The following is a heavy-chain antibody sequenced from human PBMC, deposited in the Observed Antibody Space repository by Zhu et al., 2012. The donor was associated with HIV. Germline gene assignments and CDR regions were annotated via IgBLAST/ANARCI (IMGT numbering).Heavy chain of an antibody. CDR2: ISWSGEAT. CDR1: GFTFNKYA. CDR3: AKGAAANYHYYYYMDV. V-gene: IGHV3-43*01. D-gene: IGHD3-10*01. J-gene: IGHJ6*03. Sequence: EVQLVESGGNVIQPGGSLRLSCAASGFTFNKYAMHWVRQAPGKGLEWISLISWSGEATYYTGSVEGRFTISRDNSKNSLYLQMNSLRPEDTALYYCAKGAAANYHYYYYMDVWGKGTASLRLL.